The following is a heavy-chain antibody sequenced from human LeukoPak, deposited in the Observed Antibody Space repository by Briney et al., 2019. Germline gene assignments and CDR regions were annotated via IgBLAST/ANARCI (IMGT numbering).Heavy chain of an antibody. CDR3: ARKRSGYRDAFDI. CDR2: IYPGDSDT. V-gene: IGHV5-51*01. CDR1: GYSFATYW. J-gene: IGHJ3*02. Sequence: GESLKISCQGFGYSFATYWIGWVRQMSGKGLEWMGIIYPGDSDTRYSPSFQGQVTISADKSISTAYLQWSSLKASDTAMYYCARKRSGYRDAFDIWGQGTMVTVSS. D-gene: IGHD3-3*01.